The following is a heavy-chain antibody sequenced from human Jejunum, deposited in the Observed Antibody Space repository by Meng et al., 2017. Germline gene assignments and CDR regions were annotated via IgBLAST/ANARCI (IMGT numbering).Heavy chain of an antibody. J-gene: IGHJ4*02. D-gene: IGHD2-8*01. V-gene: IGHV3-23*01. CDR3: AKLVSF. Sequence: GEPLKISCAASGFTFSSSSISWVRQAPGKGLEWVSTITGSGDSTYYADSVKGRFTISRDNSKNTLYLQMNSLRAEDTAVYYCAKLVSFWGQGTLVTVSS. CDR1: GFTFSSSS. CDR2: ITGSGDST.